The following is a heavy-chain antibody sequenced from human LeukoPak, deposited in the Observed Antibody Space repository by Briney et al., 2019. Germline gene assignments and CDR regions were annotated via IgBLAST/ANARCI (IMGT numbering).Heavy chain of an antibody. J-gene: IGHJ4*02. CDR2: IKQDGSIQ. Sequence: GGSLRLSCAASGFTLTKFWMAWVRQAPGKGLEWVGNIKQDGSIQYYGDSVKGRFTISRDNARNSLYLQMNSLRAEDTALYHCATSYDSSGCDWGQGTLVTVSA. CDR1: GFTLTKFW. D-gene: IGHD3-22*01. V-gene: IGHV3-7*01. CDR3: ATSYDSSGCD.